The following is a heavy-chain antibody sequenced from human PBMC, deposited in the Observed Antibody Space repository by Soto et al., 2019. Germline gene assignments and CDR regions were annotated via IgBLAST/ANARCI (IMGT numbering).Heavy chain of an antibody. D-gene: IGHD3-22*01. CDR1: GYTFTSYA. CDR3: TTASYSSIIVVRFDY. J-gene: IGHJ4*01. V-gene: IGHV1-3*01. Sequence: ASVKVSCKASGYTFTSYAMHWVRQAPGQRLEWMGWINAGNGNTKYSQKFQGRVTITRDTSASTAYMELSSLRSEDTAVYYCTTASYSSIIVVRFDYWGHGTLVTVSS. CDR2: INAGNGNT.